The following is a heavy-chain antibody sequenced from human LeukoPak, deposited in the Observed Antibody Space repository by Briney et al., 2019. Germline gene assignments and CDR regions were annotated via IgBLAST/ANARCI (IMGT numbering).Heavy chain of an antibody. CDR1: GYTFTSHG. CDR2: ISGYNGNT. CDR3: ARDLSNTGGGVEDY. Sequence: ASVKVSCKASGYTFTSHGISWVRQAPGQGLEWMGWISGYNGNTNYAQKFQGRVTMTTDTSTSTAYMELRSLRSDDTAVYYCARDLSNTGGGVEDYWGQGTLVTVSS. J-gene: IGHJ4*02. V-gene: IGHV1-18*01. D-gene: IGHD3-16*01.